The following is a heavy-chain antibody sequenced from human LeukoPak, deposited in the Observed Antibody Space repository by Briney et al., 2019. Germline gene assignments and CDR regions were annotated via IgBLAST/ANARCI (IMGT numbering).Heavy chain of an antibody. J-gene: IGHJ4*02. Sequence: PSDTLSLTCTVSGGSIKPYYRSGMRQSAGKGLEGVGRIYVTGSTKYNPSLKSRVSMSVDTSKNQFSLELSSVTAADTDVYYCACGSDYGGDSGGYFDRWGQGTLVTVSS. CDR2: IYVTGST. D-gene: IGHD4-23*01. CDR3: ACGSDYGGDSGGYFDR. CDR1: GGSIKPYY. V-gene: IGHV4-4*07.